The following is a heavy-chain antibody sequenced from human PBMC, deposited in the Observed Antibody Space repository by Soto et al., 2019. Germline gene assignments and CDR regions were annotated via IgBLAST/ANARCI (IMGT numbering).Heavy chain of an antibody. Sequence: EVQVLESGGGLVQSGGSLRLSCAASGFTFSTYGMSWVLQAPGEGLAWVSAISGSGGSTYYADSVKGRFTISRDNSKNTLYVQMNSLRAEATAVYYCAKDPRSVVERSVYVMDVWGEGTTVTVSS. CDR1: GFTFSTYG. CDR2: ISGSGGST. D-gene: IGHD2-15*01. CDR3: AKDPRSVVERSVYVMDV. J-gene: IGHJ6*04. V-gene: IGHV3-23*01.